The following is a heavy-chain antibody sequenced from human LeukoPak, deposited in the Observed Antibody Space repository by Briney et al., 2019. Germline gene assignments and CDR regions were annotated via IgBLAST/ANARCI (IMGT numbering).Heavy chain of an antibody. CDR1: GGSISSGGYS. Sequence: TLSLTCAVSGGSISSGGYSWSWIRQPPGKGLEWIGYIYHSGSTYYNPSLKSRVTISVDRSKNQFSLKLSSVTAADTAVYYCARSVISSGFDYWGQGPLVTVSS. D-gene: IGHD3-10*01. CDR2: IYHSGST. CDR3: ARSVISSGFDY. J-gene: IGHJ4*02. V-gene: IGHV4-30-2*01.